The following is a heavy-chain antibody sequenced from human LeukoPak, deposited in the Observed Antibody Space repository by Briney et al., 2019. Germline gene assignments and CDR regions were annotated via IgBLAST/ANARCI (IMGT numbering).Heavy chain of an antibody. J-gene: IGHJ1*01. CDR2: ISYDGSNK. CDR1: GFTFSSYA. CDR3: AKDPGGGDYGYFQH. D-gene: IGHD4-17*01. Sequence: GGSLRLSCAASGFTFSSYAMHWVRQAPGKGLEWVAVISYDGSNKYYADSVKGRFTISRDNSKNTLYLQMNSLRAEDTAVYYCAKDPGGGDYGYFQHWGQGTLVTVSS. V-gene: IGHV3-30*04.